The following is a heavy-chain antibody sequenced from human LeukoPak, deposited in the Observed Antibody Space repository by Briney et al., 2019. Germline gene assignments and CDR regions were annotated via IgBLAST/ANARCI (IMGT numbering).Heavy chain of an antibody. CDR1: GGSISSGDYY. V-gene: IGHV4-30-4*01. Sequence: PSETLSLTCTVSGGSISSGDYYWNWIRQPPGKGLEWIGYIYYSGSTYYNPSLKSRVTISVDTSKNQFSLKLSSVTAADTAVYYCARGTHDYGDYDPAFDIWGQGTMVTVSS. D-gene: IGHD4-17*01. J-gene: IGHJ3*02. CDR3: ARGTHDYGDYDPAFDI. CDR2: IYYSGST.